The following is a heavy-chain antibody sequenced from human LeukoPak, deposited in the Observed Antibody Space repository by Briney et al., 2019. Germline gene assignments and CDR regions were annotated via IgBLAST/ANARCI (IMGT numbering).Heavy chain of an antibody. V-gene: IGHV3-48*03. CDR3: ARGPVNSVQSLHFYYYMDV. Sequence: PGGSLRLSCSASGFIFSNYEMNWVRQAPGKGLEWLSYISDNGNTQYYSDSVKGRFTVSRDTAKNSLYLQMSSLSVEDTATYYCARGPVNSVQSLHFYYYMDVWGKGTTVTISS. J-gene: IGHJ6*03. CDR2: ISDNGNTQ. D-gene: IGHD4-11*01. CDR1: GFIFSNYE.